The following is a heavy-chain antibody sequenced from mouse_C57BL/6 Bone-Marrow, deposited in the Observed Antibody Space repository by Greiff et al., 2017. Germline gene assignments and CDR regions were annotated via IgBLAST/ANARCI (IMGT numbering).Heavy chain of an antibody. Sequence: VQLQQPGAELVKPGASVKLSCKASGYTFTSYWMHWVKQRPGQGLEWIGMINPNSGSTNYNEKFKSKATLTVDKSSSTAYMQLSSLTSEDSAVYYCAREWAYDGYYLDDWGQGTTLTASS. CDR3: AREWAYDGYYLDD. D-gene: IGHD2-3*01. CDR1: GYTFTSYW. CDR2: INPNSGST. J-gene: IGHJ2*01. V-gene: IGHV1-64*01.